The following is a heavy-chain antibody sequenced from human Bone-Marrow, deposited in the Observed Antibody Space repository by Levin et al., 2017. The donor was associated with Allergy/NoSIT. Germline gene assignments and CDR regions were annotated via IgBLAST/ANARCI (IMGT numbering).Heavy chain of an antibody. J-gene: IGHJ4*02. CDR1: GFTLSRYW. CDR2: INQDGSQK. CDR3: LRNSADY. V-gene: IGHV3-7*03. D-gene: IGHD2-21*01. Sequence: GESLKISCDASGFTLSRYWLGWVRQAPGKGLDWVATINQDGSQKYYADSVKGRFTISRDNAKQSLFLQMNSLSAEDTAVYYCLRNSADYWGQGTLVTVSS.